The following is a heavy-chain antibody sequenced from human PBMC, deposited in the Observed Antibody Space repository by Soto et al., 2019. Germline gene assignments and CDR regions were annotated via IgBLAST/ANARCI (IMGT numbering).Heavy chain of an antibody. V-gene: IGHV3-23*01. CDR1: GFTFSNFA. CDR3: AKDQPEREGYNGYY. D-gene: IGHD1-1*01. J-gene: IGHJ4*02. Sequence: PWGSLRLSCAASGFTFSNFAMSWVRQAPGKGPEWVSGIYGSGGSTFYADSVKGRFTISRDNSKNTLFLQMNSLRVEDTAIYYCAKDQPEREGYNGYYWGQGTLVTVSS. CDR2: IYGSGGST.